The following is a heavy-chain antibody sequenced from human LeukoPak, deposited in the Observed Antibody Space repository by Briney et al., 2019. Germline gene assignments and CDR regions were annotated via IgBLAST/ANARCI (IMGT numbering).Heavy chain of an antibody. CDR1: GFSFNVYA. J-gene: IGHJ4*02. Sequence: GGSLRLSCAGFSFNVYAMHWVHQAQGKGLEWVAFIRSDGSNEKYADSVKGRFTISKDKSKNTLYLQMNSLRAEDTAVYYCAKDLGSSGWYIDYWGQGTLVTVSS. D-gene: IGHD6-19*01. CDR3: AKDLGSSGWYIDY. V-gene: IGHV3-30*02. CDR2: IRSDGSNE.